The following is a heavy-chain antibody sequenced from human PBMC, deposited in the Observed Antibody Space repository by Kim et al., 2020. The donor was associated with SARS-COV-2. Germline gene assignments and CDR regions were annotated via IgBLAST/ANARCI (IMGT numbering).Heavy chain of an antibody. J-gene: IGHJ6*02. CDR3: ARQVTMVRGVSYYYGMDV. CDR2: IYYSGST. CDR1: GGSISSSSYY. V-gene: IGHV4-39*01. Sequence: SETLSLTCTVSGGSISSSSYYWGWIRQPPGKGLEWIGSIYYSGSTYYNPSLKSRVTISVDTSKSQFSLKLSSVTAADTAVYYCARQVTMVRGVSYYYGMDVWGQGTTVTVSS. D-gene: IGHD3-10*01.